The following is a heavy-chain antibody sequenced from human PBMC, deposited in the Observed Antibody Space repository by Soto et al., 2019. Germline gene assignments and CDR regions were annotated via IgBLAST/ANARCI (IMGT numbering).Heavy chain of an antibody. CDR3: AHGALHAQSMYQPVRGPVAY. CDR2: IYWDDDK. D-gene: IGHD2-2*01. V-gene: IGHV2-5*02. J-gene: IGHJ4*02. CDR1: GFSLSTSGVG. Sequence: SPATLGNPTQTLTLTCTFSGFSLSTSGVGVGWIRQPPGKALEWLALIYWDDDKRYSPSLKSRLTITKDTSKNQVVLTMTNMDPVDTATYYCAHGALHAQSMYQPVRGPVAYWGQGTLVPVSP.